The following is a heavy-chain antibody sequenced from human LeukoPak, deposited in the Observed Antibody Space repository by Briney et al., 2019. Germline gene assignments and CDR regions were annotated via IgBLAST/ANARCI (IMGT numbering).Heavy chain of an antibody. CDR3: ARLGTSWNYMDV. CDR2: ISYDGSNK. J-gene: IGHJ6*03. V-gene: IGHV3-30*03. Sequence: GGSLRLSCAASGFTFSSYGMHWVRQAPGKGLEWVAVISYDGSNKYYADSVKGRFTISRDNAKNSLYLQMNSLRAEDTAVYYCARLGTSWNYMDVWGKGTTVTISS. CDR1: GFTFSSYG. D-gene: IGHD2-2*01.